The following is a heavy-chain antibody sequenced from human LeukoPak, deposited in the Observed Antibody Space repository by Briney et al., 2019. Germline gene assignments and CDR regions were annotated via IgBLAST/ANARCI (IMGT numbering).Heavy chain of an antibody. CDR3: ARRYNWNSYYFDY. CDR1: GGSISSGGYY. J-gene: IGHJ4*02. CDR2: IYYSGST. Sequence: SQTLSLTCTVSGGSISSGGYYWSWIRQHPGKGLEWTGYIYYSGSTYYNPSLKSRVTISVDTSKNQFSLKLSSVTAADTAVYYCARRYNWNSYYFDYWGQGTLVTVSS. V-gene: IGHV4-31*03. D-gene: IGHD1-7*01.